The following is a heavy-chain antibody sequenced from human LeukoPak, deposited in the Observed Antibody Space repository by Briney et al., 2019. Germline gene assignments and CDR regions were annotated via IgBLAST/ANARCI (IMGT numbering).Heavy chain of an antibody. V-gene: IGHV1-2*02. J-gene: IGHJ4*02. CDR3: AKFWRSDC. CDR2: IDPNTGGT. Sequence: GASVKVSCKASGYTFTSYDINWVRQAPGQGLEWMGWIDPNTGGTHYAQKFQGRVTMTRDTSIGTAYMQLSGLTFDDTAVYYCAKFWRSDCWGQGTLVTVSS. CDR1: GYTFTSYD.